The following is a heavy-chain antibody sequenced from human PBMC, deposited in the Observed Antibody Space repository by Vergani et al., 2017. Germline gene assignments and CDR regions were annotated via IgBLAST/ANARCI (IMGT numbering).Heavy chain of an antibody. CDR3: AREPDSSSWYRGSTYFDY. Sequence: EVQLLESGGGLVQPGGSLRLSCAASGFTFSSYAMSWVRQAPGKGLEWVSAISGSGGSTYYADSVKGRFTFSRDNSKNTLYLQMNSLRAEDTAVYYCAREPDSSSWYRGSTYFDYWGQGTLVTVSS. J-gene: IGHJ4*02. CDR2: ISGSGGST. V-gene: IGHV3-23*01. D-gene: IGHD6-13*01. CDR1: GFTFSSYA.